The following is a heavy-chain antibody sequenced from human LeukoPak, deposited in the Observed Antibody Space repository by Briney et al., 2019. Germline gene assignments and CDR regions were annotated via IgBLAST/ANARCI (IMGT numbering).Heavy chain of an antibody. V-gene: IGHV3-23*01. CDR3: AKDTYSYGLELDY. Sequence: GGSLRLSCAASGFTFSSYAMSWVCQAPGKGLEWVSAISGSGGSTYYADSVKGRFTISRDNSKNTLYLQMNSLRAEDTAVYYCAKDTYSYGLELDYWGQGTLVTVSS. J-gene: IGHJ4*02. CDR1: GFTFSSYA. D-gene: IGHD5-18*01. CDR2: ISGSGGST.